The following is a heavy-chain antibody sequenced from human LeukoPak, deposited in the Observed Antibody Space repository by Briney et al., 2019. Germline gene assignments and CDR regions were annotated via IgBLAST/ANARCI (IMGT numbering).Heavy chain of an antibody. CDR3: ARVVYYYYMDV. CDR1: GGSFSGYY. J-gene: IGHJ6*03. D-gene: IGHD3-10*01. Sequence: SETLSLTCAVYGGSFSGYYWSWIRQPPGKGLEWIGEINHSGSTNYNPSLKSRVTISVDTSKNQFSLKLSSVTAADTSVYYCARVVYYYYMDVWGKGTTVTVSS. CDR2: INHSGST. V-gene: IGHV4-34*01.